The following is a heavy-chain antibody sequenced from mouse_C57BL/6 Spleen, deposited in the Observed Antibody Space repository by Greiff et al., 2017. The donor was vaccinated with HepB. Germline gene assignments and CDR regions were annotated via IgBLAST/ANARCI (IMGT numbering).Heavy chain of an antibody. Sequence: EVQLVESGGGLVKPGGSLKLSCAASGFTFSDYGMHWVRQAPEKGLEWVAYISSGSSTIYYADTVKGQFTVSRDNAKNTLFLQMTSLRSEDTAMYYCARYSGYYAMDYWGQGTSVTVSS. CDR2: ISSGSSTI. V-gene: IGHV5-17*01. D-gene: IGHD3-1*01. J-gene: IGHJ4*01. CDR1: GFTFSDYG. CDR3: ARYSGYYAMDY.